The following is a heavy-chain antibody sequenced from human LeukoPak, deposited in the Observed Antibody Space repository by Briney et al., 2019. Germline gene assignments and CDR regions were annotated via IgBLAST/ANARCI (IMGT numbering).Heavy chain of an antibody. D-gene: IGHD2-2*01. CDR1: GFTFSSYA. V-gene: IGHV3-23*01. Sequence: PGGSLRLSCAASGFTFSSYAMNWVRQAPGKGLEWVSAISGSGGSTYCADSVKGRFTISRDNSKNTLYLQMNSLRAEDTALYYCVKHSAPVLAAARFDYWGQGTLVTVSS. CDR2: ISGSGGST. J-gene: IGHJ4*02. CDR3: VKHSAPVLAAARFDY.